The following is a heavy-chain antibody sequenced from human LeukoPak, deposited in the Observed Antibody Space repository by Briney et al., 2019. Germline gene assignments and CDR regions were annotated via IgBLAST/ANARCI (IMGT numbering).Heavy chain of an antibody. J-gene: IGHJ6*03. V-gene: IGHV5-51*01. Sequence: GESLKISCKGSGYSFTSYWIGWVRQIPGKGLEWMGIIYPGDSDTRYSPSFQGQVTISADKSISTAYLQWSSLKASDTAMYYCARSKGSGTYYYYMDVWGKGTTVTISS. CDR1: GYSFTSYW. D-gene: IGHD3-10*01. CDR3: ARSKGSGTYYYYMDV. CDR2: IYPGDSDT.